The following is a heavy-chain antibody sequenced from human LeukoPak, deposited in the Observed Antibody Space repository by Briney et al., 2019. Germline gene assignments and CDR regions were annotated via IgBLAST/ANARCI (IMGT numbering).Heavy chain of an antibody. J-gene: IGHJ3*02. V-gene: IGHV3-7*01. CDR3: ARAVTTPDAFDI. CDR1: GFTFSYYW. CDR2: IKQDGSEK. Sequence: GGSLRLSCAASGFTFSYYWMSWVRQAPGKGLEWVANIKQDGSEKYYVDSVKGRFTISRDNSKNTLYLQMNSLRAEDTAVYYCARAVTTPDAFDIWGQGTMVTVSS. D-gene: IGHD4-17*01.